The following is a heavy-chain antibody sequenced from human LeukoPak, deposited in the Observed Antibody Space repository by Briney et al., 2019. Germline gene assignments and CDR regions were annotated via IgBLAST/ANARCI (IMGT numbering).Heavy chain of an antibody. Sequence: GGSLRLSCAASGFTFSSYGMYWVRQAPGKGLEWVAVIWYDGSNKYYADSVKGRFTISRDNSKNTLYLQMNSLRAEDTAVYYRAGGGMVRGSYYYYYYGMDVWGQGTTVTVSS. CDR2: IWYDGSNK. CDR1: GFTFSSYG. D-gene: IGHD3-10*01. J-gene: IGHJ6*02. CDR3: AGGGMVRGSYYYYYYGMDV. V-gene: IGHV3-33*01.